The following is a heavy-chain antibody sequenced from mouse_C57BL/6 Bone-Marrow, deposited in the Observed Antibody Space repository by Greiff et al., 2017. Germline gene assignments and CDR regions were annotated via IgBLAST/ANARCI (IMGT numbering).Heavy chain of an antibody. CDR2: IRNKANGYTT. J-gene: IGHJ2*01. Sequence: EVKLMESGGGLVQPGGSLSLSCAASGFTFTDYYMSWVRQPPGKALEWLGFIRNKANGYTTEYSASVKGRFTISRDNSQSILYLQMNALRAEDSATYYCARYELGREENYFDYWGQGTTLTVSS. V-gene: IGHV7-3*01. D-gene: IGHD4-1*01. CDR3: ARYELGREENYFDY. CDR1: GFTFTDYY.